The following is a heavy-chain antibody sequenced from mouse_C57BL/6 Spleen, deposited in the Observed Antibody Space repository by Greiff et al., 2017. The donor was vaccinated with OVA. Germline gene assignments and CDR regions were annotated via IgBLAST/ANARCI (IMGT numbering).Heavy chain of an antibody. D-gene: IGHD2-4*01. J-gene: IGHJ2*01. CDR1: GYTFTSYG. CDR3: ARKEIYYDYDEGYFDY. CDR2: IYPRSGNT. V-gene: IGHV1-81*01. Sequence: VKLVESGAELARPGASVKLSCKASGYTFTSYGISWVKQRTGQGLEWIGEIYPRSGNTYYNEKFKGKATLTADKSSSTAYMELRSLTSEDSAVYFCARKEIYYDYDEGYFDYWGQGTTLTVSS.